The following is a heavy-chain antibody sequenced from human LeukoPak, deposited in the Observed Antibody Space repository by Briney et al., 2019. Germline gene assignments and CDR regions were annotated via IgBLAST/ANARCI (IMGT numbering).Heavy chain of an antibody. CDR2: MYPNSGNT. V-gene: IGHV1-8*01. J-gene: IGHJ4*02. CDR3: ARRNWGIAAADY. D-gene: IGHD6-13*01. Sequence: ASVKVSCKASGYTFTSYDINWVRQATGQGLEWMGWMYPNSGNTGYAQKFQGRVTMTRNTSISTAYMELSSLRSEDTAVYYCARRNWGIAAADYWGQGTLVTVSS. CDR1: GYTFTSYD.